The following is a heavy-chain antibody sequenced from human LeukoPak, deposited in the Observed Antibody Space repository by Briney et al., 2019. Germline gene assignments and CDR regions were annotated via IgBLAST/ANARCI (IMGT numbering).Heavy chain of an antibody. D-gene: IGHD5-18*01. Sequence: ASVKVSCKASGYTFTGYYMHWVRQAPGQGLEWMGRINPNSGGTNYAQKFQGRVTMTRDTSISTAYMELSRLRSDDTAVYCCARGAYSYGWIDAFDIWGQGTMVTVSS. CDR2: INPNSGGT. J-gene: IGHJ3*02. CDR3: ARGAYSYGWIDAFDI. V-gene: IGHV1-2*06. CDR1: GYTFTGYY.